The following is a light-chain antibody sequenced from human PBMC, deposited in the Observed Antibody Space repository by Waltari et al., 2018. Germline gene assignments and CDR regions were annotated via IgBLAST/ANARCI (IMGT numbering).Light chain of an antibody. CDR3: QQYNSW. J-gene: IGKJ3*01. CDR1: QSISSW. Sequence: DIQMTQSPSTLSASVGDRVTITCRASQSISSWLAWYQQKPGKAPKLLIYKASSLESGVPSRFSGSGSGTEFTLTISSLQPDDFATYYCQQYNSWFGPGTKVDIK. CDR2: KAS. V-gene: IGKV1-5*03.